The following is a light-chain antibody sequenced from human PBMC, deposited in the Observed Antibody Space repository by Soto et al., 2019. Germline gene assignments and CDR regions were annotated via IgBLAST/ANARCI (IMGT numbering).Light chain of an antibody. V-gene: IGKV3-20*01. CDR2: GTS. Sequence: EIVLTQSPGILSLSPGEGATLSCRASQSLSNFFLAWYQQKPGQAPRLLIYGTSIRATGIPDRLSGSGSETDFTLTVNRLEPEDFAVYYCQQYESSPITFGQGTRLEMK. CDR3: QQYESSPIT. J-gene: IGKJ5*01. CDR1: QSLSNFF.